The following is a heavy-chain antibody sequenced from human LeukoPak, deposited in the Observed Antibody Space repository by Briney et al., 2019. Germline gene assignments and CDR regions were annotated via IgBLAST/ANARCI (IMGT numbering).Heavy chain of an antibody. CDR3: AYRSSSTSVDY. CDR1: GFSLTTSEVL. CDR2: IYGNDDK. D-gene: IGHD5/OR15-5a*01. Sequence: SGPTLVKPTQTLTLTCSFSGFSLTTSEVLVGWVRQPPGKALEWLTFIYGNDDKRYSPSLRSRLTITKDTSKNQVVLTMTNVDPVDTATYYCAYRSSSTSVDYWGHGTLVTVSS. J-gene: IGHJ4*01. V-gene: IGHV2-5*01.